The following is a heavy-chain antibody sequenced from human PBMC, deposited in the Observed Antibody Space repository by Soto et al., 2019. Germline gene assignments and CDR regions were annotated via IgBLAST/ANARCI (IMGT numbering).Heavy chain of an antibody. D-gene: IGHD3-3*01. CDR3: ARGNAPLDYDFWSGYFSPKSYWFDP. CDR1: GYTFTSYD. V-gene: IGHV1-8*01. CDR2: MNPNSGNT. J-gene: IGHJ5*02. Sequence: GASVKVSCKASGYTFTSYDINWVRQATGQGLEWMGWMNPNSGNTGYAQKFQGRVAMTRNTSISTAYMELSSLRSEDTAVFFCARGNAPLDYDFWSGYFSPKSYWFDPWGQGTLVTVSA.